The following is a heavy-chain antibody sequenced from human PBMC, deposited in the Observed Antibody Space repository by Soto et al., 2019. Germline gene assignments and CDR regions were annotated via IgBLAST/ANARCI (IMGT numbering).Heavy chain of an antibody. Sequence: VGSLILSCAASGFPFSSYFMILVRPAPGKGLEWVSAISGSGGSTYYADSVKGRFTISRDNSKNTLYLQMNSLRAEDTAVYYGAKSAITIFGVDAFDSWGQGTRVIVS. CDR3: AKSAITIFGVDAFDS. V-gene: IGHV3-23*01. J-gene: IGHJ3*02. D-gene: IGHD3-3*01. CDR2: ISGSGGST. CDR1: GFPFSSYF.